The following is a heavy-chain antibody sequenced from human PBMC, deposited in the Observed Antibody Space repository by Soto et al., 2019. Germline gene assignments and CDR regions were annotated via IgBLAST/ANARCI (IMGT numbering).Heavy chain of an antibody. J-gene: IGHJ4*02. CDR3: ATRYPIRNIVGATPFDY. Sequence: GASVKVSCKVSGYTLTELSMHWVRQAPGKGLEWMGGFDPEDGETIYAQKFQGRVTMTEDTSTDTAYMELSSLRSEDTAVYYCATRYPIRNIVGATPFDYWGQGTLVTVSS. CDR2: FDPEDGET. D-gene: IGHD1-26*01. V-gene: IGHV1-24*01. CDR1: GYTLTELS.